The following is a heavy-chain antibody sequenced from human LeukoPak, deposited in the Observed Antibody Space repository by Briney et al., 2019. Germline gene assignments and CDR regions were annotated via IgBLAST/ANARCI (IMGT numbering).Heavy chain of an antibody. Sequence: GASVKVSCKASGYTFTGYYMHWVRQAPGQGLEWMGWINPNSGGTNYAQKFQGRVTMTRDTSISTAYMELSRLRSDDTAVYYCARQSFSSIQLWLLDYWGQGTLVTVSS. CDR2: INPNSGGT. CDR1: GYTFTGYY. V-gene: IGHV1-2*02. CDR3: ARQSFSSIQLWLLDY. J-gene: IGHJ4*02. D-gene: IGHD5-18*01.